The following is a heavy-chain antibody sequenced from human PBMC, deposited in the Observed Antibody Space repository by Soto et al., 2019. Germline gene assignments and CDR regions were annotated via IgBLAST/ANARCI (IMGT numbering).Heavy chain of an antibody. J-gene: IGHJ5*02. CDR1: GGSISSYY. D-gene: IGHD3-10*01. CDR3: ARESSMVRGVIITSWFDP. Sequence: SETLSLTCTVSGGSISSYYWSWIRQPPGMGLEWIGYIYYSGSTNYNPSLKSRVTISVDTSKNQFSLKLSSVTAADTAVYYCARESSMVRGVIITSWFDPWGQGTLVTVSS. CDR2: IYYSGST. V-gene: IGHV4-59*01.